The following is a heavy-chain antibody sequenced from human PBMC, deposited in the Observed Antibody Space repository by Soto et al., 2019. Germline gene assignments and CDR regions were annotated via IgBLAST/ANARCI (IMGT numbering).Heavy chain of an antibody. J-gene: IGHJ5*02. V-gene: IGHV5-51*01. Sequence: PGESLKISCKGSGYSLTSYWIGWVRQMPGKGLEWMGIIYPGDSDTRYSPSFQGQVTISADKSISTAYLQWSSLKASDTVMYYCARLIYGSSSAGYWFDPWDQGTLVTVSS. CDR3: ARLIYGSSSAGYWFDP. CDR2: IYPGDSDT. CDR1: GYSLTSYW. D-gene: IGHD3-10*01.